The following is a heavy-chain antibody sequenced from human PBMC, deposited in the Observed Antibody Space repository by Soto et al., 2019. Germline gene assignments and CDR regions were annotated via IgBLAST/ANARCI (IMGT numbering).Heavy chain of an antibody. CDR1: GYTFTTYG. V-gene: IGHV1-18*01. J-gene: IGHJ6*02. Sequence: ASVKVSCKASGYTFTTYGISWVRPAPGQGLEWQGWTNTHNGNTNYAQNLQGRVIMTADTSTNTAYMELRSLRSDDTAIYYCTREGSAPYYYYGMDAWGQGTTVTVSS. CDR3: TREGSAPYYYYGMDA. CDR2: TNTHNGNT. D-gene: IGHD3-10*01.